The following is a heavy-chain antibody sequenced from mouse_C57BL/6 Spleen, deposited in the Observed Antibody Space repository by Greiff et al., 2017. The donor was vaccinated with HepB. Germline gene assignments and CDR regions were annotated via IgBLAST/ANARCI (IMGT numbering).Heavy chain of an antibody. V-gene: IGHV1-54*01. J-gene: IGHJ4*01. CDR3: ARSGYSNYVDAMDY. CDR1: GYAFTNYL. Sequence: QVQLKESGAELVRPGTSVKVSCKASGYAFTNYLIEWVKQRPGQGLGWIGVINPGSGGTNYNEKFKGKATLTADKSSSTAYMQLSSLTSEDSAVYFCARSGYSNYVDAMDYWGQGTSVTVSS. CDR2: INPGSGGT. D-gene: IGHD2-5*01.